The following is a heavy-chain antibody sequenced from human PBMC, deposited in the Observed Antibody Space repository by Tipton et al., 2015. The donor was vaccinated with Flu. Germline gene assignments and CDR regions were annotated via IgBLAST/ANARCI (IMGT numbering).Heavy chain of an antibody. J-gene: IGHJ4*02. CDR2: IYHSGST. CDR3: AIDGGRGSSPYYFDY. Sequence: TLSLTCAVSGYSIGSGYYWGWIRQPPGKGLEWIGSIYHSGSTYYNPSLKSRVTISVDASKNQFSLKLSSVTAADTAVYYCAIDGGRGSSPYYFDYWGQGTLVTVSS. D-gene: IGHD3-16*01. CDR1: GYSIGSGYY. V-gene: IGHV4-38-2*02.